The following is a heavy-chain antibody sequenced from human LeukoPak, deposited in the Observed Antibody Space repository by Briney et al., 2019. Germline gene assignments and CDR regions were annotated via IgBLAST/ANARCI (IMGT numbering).Heavy chain of an antibody. V-gene: IGHV5-51*01. CDR1: GCSFTSYW. D-gene: IGHD6-19*01. Sequence: GASLKISCKGSGCSFTSYWICWVRQMPGKGVEWMGIIYPGDYDNRYSPSFQGQVTTSADKSITPAYLQRTSWKASDTAMYSCASQFDSSGWLCFNYWAREPW. J-gene: IGHJ4*02. CDR2: IYPGDYDN. CDR3: ASQFDSSGWLCFNY.